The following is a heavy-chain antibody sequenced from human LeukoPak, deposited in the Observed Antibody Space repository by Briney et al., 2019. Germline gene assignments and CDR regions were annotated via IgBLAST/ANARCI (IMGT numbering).Heavy chain of an antibody. D-gene: IGHD6-19*01. CDR2: IYYSGST. J-gene: IGHJ3*02. CDR1: GGSISGYY. Sequence: SETLSLTCTVSGGSISGYYWSWFRQPPGKGLEWIGYIYYSGSTNYNPSLKSRVTISVDTSRNQFSLKLSSVTAADTAVYYCARGLPGYSNGDDAFDIWGQGTMVTVSS. CDR3: ARGLPGYSNGDDAFDI. V-gene: IGHV4-59*01.